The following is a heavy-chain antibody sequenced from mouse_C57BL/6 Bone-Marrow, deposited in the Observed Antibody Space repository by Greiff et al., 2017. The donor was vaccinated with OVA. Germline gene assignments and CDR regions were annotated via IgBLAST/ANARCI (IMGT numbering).Heavy chain of an antibody. CDR3: ARDYDYDGFAY. Sequence: QVQLQQPGAELVKPGASVKLSCKASGYTFTSYWMQWVKQRPGQGLEWIGEIDPSDSYTNYNQKFKGKATLTVDTSSSTAYMQLSSLTSEDSAVYYCARDYDYDGFAYWGQGTLVTVSA. J-gene: IGHJ3*01. CDR2: IDPSDSYT. D-gene: IGHD2-4*01. V-gene: IGHV1-50*01. CDR1: GYTFTSYW.